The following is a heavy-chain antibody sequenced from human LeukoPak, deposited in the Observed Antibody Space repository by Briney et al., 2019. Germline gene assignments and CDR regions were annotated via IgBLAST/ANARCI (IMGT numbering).Heavy chain of an antibody. CDR2: INHSGST. J-gene: IGHJ4*02. D-gene: IGHD4-17*01. V-gene: IGHV4-34*01. CDR1: GGSFSGYY. Sequence: PSETLSLTCAVYGGSFSGYYWSWIRQPPGKGLEWIGEINHSGSTNYNPSLKSRVTISVDTSKNQFSLKLSSVTAADTAVYYCARDRIYGDYIFDYWGQGTLVTVSS. CDR3: ARDRIYGDYIFDY.